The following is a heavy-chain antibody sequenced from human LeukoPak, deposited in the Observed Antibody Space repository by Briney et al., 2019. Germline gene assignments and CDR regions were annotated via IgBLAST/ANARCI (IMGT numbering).Heavy chain of an antibody. CDR1: GYTFTGYY. Sequence: GASVKVSCKASGYTFTGYYMHWVRQAPGQGLEWMGWINPNSGGTNYAQKFRGRVTMTRDTSISTAYMELSRLRSDDTAVYYCARDWDFRYCSSTSCLSDYWGQGTLVTVSS. V-gene: IGHV1-2*02. CDR3: ARDWDFRYCSSTSCLSDY. J-gene: IGHJ4*02. D-gene: IGHD2-2*01. CDR2: INPNSGGT.